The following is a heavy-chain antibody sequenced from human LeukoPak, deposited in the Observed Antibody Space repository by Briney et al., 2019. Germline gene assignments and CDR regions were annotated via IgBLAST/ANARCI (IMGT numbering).Heavy chain of an antibody. Sequence: PSETLSLTCTVSGGSISSSSYYWGWIRQPPGKGLEWIGSIYYSGSTYYNPSLKSRVTISVDTSKNQFSLKLSSVTAADTAVYYCARPYGSGSYYPNWGQGTLVTVSS. D-gene: IGHD3-10*01. CDR3: ARPYGSGSYYPN. J-gene: IGHJ4*02. CDR2: IYYSGST. V-gene: IGHV4-39*07. CDR1: GGSISSSSYY.